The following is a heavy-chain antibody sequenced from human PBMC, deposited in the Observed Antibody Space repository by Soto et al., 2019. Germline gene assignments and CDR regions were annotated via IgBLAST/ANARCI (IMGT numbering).Heavy chain of an antibody. CDR3: AIDLRYSGSYYFDY. J-gene: IGHJ4*02. V-gene: IGHV3-74*01. Sequence: GSLRLSCAASGFTFSSYWMHWVRQAPGKGLVWVSRINSDGSSTSYEDSVKGRVTISRDNAKNTLYLQMNSLRAEDTAVYYCAIDLRYSGSYYFDYWGQGTLVTVSS. D-gene: IGHD1-26*01. CDR2: INSDGSST. CDR1: GFTFSSYW.